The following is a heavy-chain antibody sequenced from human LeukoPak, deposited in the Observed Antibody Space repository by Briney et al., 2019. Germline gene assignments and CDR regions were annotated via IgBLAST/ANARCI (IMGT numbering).Heavy chain of an antibody. Sequence: SETLSLTCAVYGGSFSTYYWNWIRQPPGKGLEWIGQINPSGTTNYTPSLKCRVTMSVDTSKKQVSLKLSSVTDADTAVYYCARVDKAMSAFDPWGRGTLVTVSS. J-gene: IGHJ5*02. CDR1: GGSFSTYY. CDR2: INPSGTT. D-gene: IGHD5-18*01. CDR3: ARVDKAMSAFDP. V-gene: IGHV4-34*01.